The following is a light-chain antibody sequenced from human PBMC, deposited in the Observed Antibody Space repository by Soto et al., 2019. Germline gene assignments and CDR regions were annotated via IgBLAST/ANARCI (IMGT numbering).Light chain of an antibody. CDR3: SSYTSSSTWL. J-gene: IGLJ3*02. CDR1: SSNVGAYNY. CDR2: EVS. V-gene: IGLV2-14*03. Sequence: QSALTQPASVYGSPGQSITISCTGTSSNVGAYNYVSWYQQHPGKAPKLMIYEVSNRPSGVSKRFSGSKSANTASLTISGLQSGDEADYYCSSYTSSSTWLCGRGTKLTVL.